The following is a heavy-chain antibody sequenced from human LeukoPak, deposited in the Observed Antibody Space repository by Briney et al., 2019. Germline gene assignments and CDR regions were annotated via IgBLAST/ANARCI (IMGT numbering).Heavy chain of an antibody. V-gene: IGHV1-18*01. J-gene: IGHJ6*02. D-gene: IGHD3-3*01. CDR3: ARDYRKVFGVIIIDGMDV. CDR1: GYPFTSYG. Sequence: ASVKVSCKASGYPFTSYGISWVRQAPGQGLEWMGGSSGYNGNTNYAQKLQGRVTMTTDTSTSTAYMELRSLRSDDTAVYYCARDYRKVFGVIIIDGMDVWGQGTTVTVSS. CDR2: SSGYNGNT.